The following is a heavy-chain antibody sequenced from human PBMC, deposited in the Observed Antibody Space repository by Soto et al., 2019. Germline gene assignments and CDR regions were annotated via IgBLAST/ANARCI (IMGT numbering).Heavy chain of an antibody. CDR3: AISSLKESRFDP. J-gene: IGHJ5*02. V-gene: IGHV4-4*07. D-gene: IGHD6-19*01. CDR1: GGSLNNFY. Sequence: SETLSLTCSVSGGSLNNFYWNWIRQTAGKGLECIERIHASGNTNYNPTLKSRATLSVHTSKNQFSLKVRSVTAADTAVYYCAISSLKESRFDPWGQGTLVTVSS. CDR2: IHASGNT.